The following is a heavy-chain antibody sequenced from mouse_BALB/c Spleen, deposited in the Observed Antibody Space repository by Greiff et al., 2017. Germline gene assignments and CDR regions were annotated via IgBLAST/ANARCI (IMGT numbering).Heavy chain of an antibody. CDR2: IYPGSGST. Sequence: VKLMESGPELVKPGASVKMSCKASGYTFTDYVISWVKQRTGQGLEWIGEIYPGSGSTYYNEKFKGKATLTADKSSNTAYMQLSSLTSEDSAVYFCATYGNYVAWFAYWGQGTLVTVSA. V-gene: IGHV1-77*01. D-gene: IGHD2-1*01. CDR3: ATYGNYVAWFAY. CDR1: GYTFTDYV. J-gene: IGHJ3*01.